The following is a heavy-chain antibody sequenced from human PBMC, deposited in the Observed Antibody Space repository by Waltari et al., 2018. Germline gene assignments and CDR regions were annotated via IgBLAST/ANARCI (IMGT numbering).Heavy chain of an antibody. CDR1: GFTVSYNY. CDR2: IYAGCNT. CDR3: ARAGLGSPFEWLRLFDS. J-gene: IGHJ4*02. Sequence: VRLVESGGGLIQPGGSLRLTCAASGFTVSYNYMSWVRQAPGKGREWVSGIYAGCNTYYADSVKSPFTISRDDSKSTLYLAMHSMRVEDTAVYYCARAGLGSPFEWLRLFDSWGQGTLVTVAS. D-gene: IGHD5-12*01. V-gene: IGHV3-53*01.